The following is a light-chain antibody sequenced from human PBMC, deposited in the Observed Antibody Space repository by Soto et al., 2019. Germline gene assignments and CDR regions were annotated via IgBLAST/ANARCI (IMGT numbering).Light chain of an antibody. V-gene: IGKV1-5*03. CDR2: QAS. CDR1: QSVTNG. Sequence: NPMTQSPSTLSASVGERATITCRASQSVTNGLAWYQQKPGKAPQVLIYQASSLETGVPSRFSGSGSGTDFVLTISNLQPDDFATYYCLQYDSYPRTFGQGTKVEIK. J-gene: IGKJ1*01. CDR3: LQYDSYPRT.